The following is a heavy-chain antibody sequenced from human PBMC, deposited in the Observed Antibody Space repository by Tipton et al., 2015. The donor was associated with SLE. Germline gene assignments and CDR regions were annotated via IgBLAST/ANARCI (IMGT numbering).Heavy chain of an antibody. CDR3: ARVGLITPDAFDI. CDR2: MFSSGDT. J-gene: IGHJ3*02. V-gene: IGHV4-59*10. D-gene: IGHD5-24*01. Sequence: TLSLTCAVYGGSFSGYYWSWIRQPPGKGLEWIGRMFSSGDTNYNPSLKSRLTMSVDTSKNQFSLTVNSVTAADTAVYYCARVGLITPDAFDIWGEGTMVTVSS. CDR1: GGSFSGYY.